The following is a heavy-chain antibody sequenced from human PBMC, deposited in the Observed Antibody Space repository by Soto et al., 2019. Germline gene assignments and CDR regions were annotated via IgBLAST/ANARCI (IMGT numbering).Heavy chain of an antibody. V-gene: IGHV1-69*13. CDR1: GGTSSSYA. J-gene: IGHJ6*02. Sequence: SVKVSCKASGGTSSSYAISWVRQAPGQGLEWMGGIIPTFGTANYAQKFQGRVTITADESTSTAYMELSSLRSEDTAVYYCARSEWLRLRGYYYYGMDVWGQGTTVTVSS. CDR3: ARSEWLRLRGYYYYGMDV. D-gene: IGHD5-12*01. CDR2: IIPTFGTA.